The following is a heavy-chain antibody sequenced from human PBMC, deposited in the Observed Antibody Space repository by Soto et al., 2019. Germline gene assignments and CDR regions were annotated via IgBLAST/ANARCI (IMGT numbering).Heavy chain of an antibody. Sequence: GESLKISCAASGFTFSTYVMSWVRQAPGKGLEWVSGISGSGDNTYYVDSVKGRFTISRDKSKSTLYLQMNSLRAEDTAVYHCAKVRTSIGYWIDFDSWGQGTLVTVSS. V-gene: IGHV3-23*01. CDR1: GFTFSTYV. CDR3: AKVRTSIGYWIDFDS. J-gene: IGHJ4*02. D-gene: IGHD3-22*01. CDR2: ISGSGDNT.